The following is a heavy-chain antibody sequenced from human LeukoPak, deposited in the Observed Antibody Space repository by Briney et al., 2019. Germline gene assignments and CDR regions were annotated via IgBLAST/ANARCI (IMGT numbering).Heavy chain of an antibody. Sequence: PSETLSLTCTVSGYSISSGYYWGWIRQPPGKGPEWIGSIYHSGSTYYNPSLKSRVTISVDTSKNQLSLKLSSVTAADTAVYYCARDIVLMVYEDWGQGTLVTVSS. D-gene: IGHD2-8*01. CDR1: GYSISSGYY. CDR2: IYHSGST. V-gene: IGHV4-38-2*02. CDR3: ARDIVLMVYED. J-gene: IGHJ4*02.